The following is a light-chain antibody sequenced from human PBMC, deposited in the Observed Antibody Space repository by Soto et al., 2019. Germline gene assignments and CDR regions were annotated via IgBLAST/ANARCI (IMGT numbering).Light chain of an antibody. CDR2: QDS. J-gene: IGLJ2*01. Sequence: SYELTQRPSVSVSPGQTASITCSGDKLGDKYACWYQQKPGQSPVLVIYQDSKRPSGIPERFSGSNSGNTATLTISGTQAMAEADYYCQAWDSSTAVFGGGTKLTVL. CDR3: QAWDSSTAV. CDR1: KLGDKY. V-gene: IGLV3-1*01.